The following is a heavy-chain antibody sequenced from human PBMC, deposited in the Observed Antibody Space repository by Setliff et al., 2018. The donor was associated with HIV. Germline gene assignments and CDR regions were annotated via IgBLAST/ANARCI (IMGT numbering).Heavy chain of an antibody. CDR2: IDHSGGS. CDR3: AKCSGRFGVVTWFDS. V-gene: IGHV4-34*01. CDR1: GGSFSDDY. D-gene: IGHD3-10*02. J-gene: IGHJ5*01. Sequence: LSLTCAVYGGSFSDDYWSWIRQPPGRGMEWIGEIDHSGGSNYNPSLKSRVLMAIDASKSQISLNLTSISAADTAVYYCAKCSGRFGVVTWFDSWGHGMLVTVSS.